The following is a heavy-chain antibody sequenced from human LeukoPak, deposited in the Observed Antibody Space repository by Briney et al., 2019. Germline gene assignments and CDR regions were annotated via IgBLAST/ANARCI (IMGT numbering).Heavy chain of an antibody. D-gene: IGHD3-3*01. J-gene: IGHJ4*02. V-gene: IGHV3-23*01. Sequence: GGSLRLSCAVSGFTFSRFSMAWIRQAPGKGLEWVAQITVTGGVAAGNAYYRDSVKGRFTISRDNSKNTLYLEMNSLRAEDTAVNYWAKDDFGSVDHWGQGALVTISS. CDR1: GFTFSRFS. CDR2: ITVTGGVAAGNA. CDR3: AKDDFGSVDH.